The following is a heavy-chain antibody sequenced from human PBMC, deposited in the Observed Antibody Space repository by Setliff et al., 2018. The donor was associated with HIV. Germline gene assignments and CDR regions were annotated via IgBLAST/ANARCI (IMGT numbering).Heavy chain of an antibody. CDR3: ARGGRSWFQNFHGAFDV. J-gene: IGHJ3*01. D-gene: IGHD3-16*01. Sequence: PSETLSLTCAVSGYCISSDYFWGWIRQSPGKGLEWIGSFYQSGNIYYNPSLKSRVTISVDTSKNQFSLRLTSVTAADTAVYYCARGGRSWFQNFHGAFDVWGQGTMVTVSS. CDR1: GYCISSDYF. V-gene: IGHV4-38-2*01. CDR2: FYQSGNI.